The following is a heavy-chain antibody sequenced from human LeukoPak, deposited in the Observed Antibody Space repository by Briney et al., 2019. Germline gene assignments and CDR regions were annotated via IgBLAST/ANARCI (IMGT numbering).Heavy chain of an antibody. D-gene: IGHD5-18*01. CDR1: GGRINNHY. V-gene: IGHV4-4*07. J-gene: IGHJ4*02. CDR3: AREGGYSYGDAPLHFDY. CDR2: IYTSGNT. Sequence: SETLSLTCTVSGGRINNHYWTWIRQPPGKGLEWIGRIYTSGNTNYNPSLKSRVTISVDTSKNQFSLKLSSVTAADTAVYYCAREGGYSYGDAPLHFDYWGQGTLVTVSS.